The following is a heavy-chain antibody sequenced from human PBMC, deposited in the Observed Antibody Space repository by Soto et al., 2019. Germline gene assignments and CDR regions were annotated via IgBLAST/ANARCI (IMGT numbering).Heavy chain of an antibody. CDR1: GLTFNTYG. V-gene: IGHV3-30*18. D-gene: IGHD6-19*01. Sequence: QVQLVESGGGVVQPGRSLRLSCAASGLTFNTYGMHWVRQAPGKGLEWVAAISFDRNDKYYADSVKGRFTISRDNSDNTLHLQMNSLRAEDTAVYFCVKGMYSSASALDYWGQGTLVTVSS. CDR2: ISFDRNDK. J-gene: IGHJ4*02. CDR3: VKGMYSSASALDY.